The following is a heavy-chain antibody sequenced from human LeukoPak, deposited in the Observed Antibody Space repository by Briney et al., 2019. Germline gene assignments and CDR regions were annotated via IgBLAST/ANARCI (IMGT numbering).Heavy chain of an antibody. CDR1: GYTFTGYY. V-gene: IGHV1-2*02. D-gene: IGHD6-6*01. Sequence: ASVKVSCKASGYTFTGYYMHWVRQAPGQGLEWMGWINLNSGGTSYAQEFQGRVTMTRDTSITSAYMELSSLRSDDTAVYYCARAGHGATSVGEYMNDYWGQGTLVTVSS. J-gene: IGHJ4*02. CDR3: ARAGHGATSVGEYMNDY. CDR2: INLNSGGT.